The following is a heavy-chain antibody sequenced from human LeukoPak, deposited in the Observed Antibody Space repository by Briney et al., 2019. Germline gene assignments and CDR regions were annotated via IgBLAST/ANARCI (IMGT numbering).Heavy chain of an antibody. CDR1: GGSISSGGYY. V-gene: IGHV4-31*03. J-gene: IGHJ3*02. CDR2: IYYSGST. CDR3: AIGPHDSSGYYSRAFDI. D-gene: IGHD3-22*01. Sequence: PSETLSLTCTVSGGSISSGGYYWSWIRQHPGKGLEWIGYIYYSGSTYYNPSLKSRVTISVDTSKNQFSLKLSSVTAADTAVYYCAIGPHDSSGYYSRAFDIWGQGTMVTVSS.